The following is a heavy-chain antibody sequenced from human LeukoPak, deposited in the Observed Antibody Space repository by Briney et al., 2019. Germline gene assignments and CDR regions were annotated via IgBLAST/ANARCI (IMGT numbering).Heavy chain of an antibody. J-gene: IGHJ5*02. CDR2: INPNSGGT. CDR1: GYTFTGYY. V-gene: IGHV1-2*02. Sequence: ASVKVSCKASGYTFTGYYIHWERQAPGQGLEWMGWINPNSGGTNYAQKFQGRVTMTRDTSISTAYMELSRLRSDDTAVYYCARAGKRDNWFDPWGQGTLVTVS. CDR3: ARAGKRDNWFDP.